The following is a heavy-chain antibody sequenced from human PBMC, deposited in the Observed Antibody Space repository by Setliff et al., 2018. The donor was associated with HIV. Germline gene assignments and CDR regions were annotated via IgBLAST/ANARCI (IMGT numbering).Heavy chain of an antibody. Sequence: SETLSLTCTVSGGSITASHWSWIRQPAGKGLEWIGYIYKSGSTNYKASLKNRVTISADTSKNQFSLKLSSVTAADTAVYYCARQREVYGTVYYYYMDVWGKGTTVTVSS. CDR2: IYKSGST. CDR3: ARQREVYGTVYYYYMDV. V-gene: IGHV4-59*08. D-gene: IGHD4-17*01. CDR1: GGSITASH. J-gene: IGHJ6*03.